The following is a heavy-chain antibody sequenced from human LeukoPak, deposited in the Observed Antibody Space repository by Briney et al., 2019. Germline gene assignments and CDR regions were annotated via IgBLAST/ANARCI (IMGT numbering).Heavy chain of an antibody. V-gene: IGHV4-34*01. D-gene: IGHD1-26*01. CDR1: GGSFSGYY. CDR3: ARGTFEGEAKRYYFDY. CDR2: INHSGST. J-gene: IGHJ4*02. Sequence: SETLSLTCAVYGGSFSGYYWRWIRQPPGKGLEWIGEINHSGSTNYNPSLKSRVTISVDTSKNQFSLKLSSVTAADTAVYYCARGTFEGEAKRYYFDYWGQGTLVTVSS.